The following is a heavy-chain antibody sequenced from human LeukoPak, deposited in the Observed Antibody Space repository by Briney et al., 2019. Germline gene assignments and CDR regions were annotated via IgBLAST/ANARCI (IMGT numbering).Heavy chain of an antibody. CDR2: IIPIFGTA. J-gene: IGHJ4*02. CDR1: GGTFSSYA. D-gene: IGHD2-2*02. CDR3: ARGGYCSSTSCYIGY. Sequence: SVKVSCKASGGTFSSYAISWVRQAPGQGLEWMGGIIPIFGTANYAQKFQGRVTITADEPTSTAYMELSSLRSEDTAVYYCARGGYCSSTSCYIGYWGQGTLVTVSS. V-gene: IGHV1-69*13.